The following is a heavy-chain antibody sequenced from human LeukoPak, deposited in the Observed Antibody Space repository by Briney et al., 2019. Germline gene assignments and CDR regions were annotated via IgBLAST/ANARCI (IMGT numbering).Heavy chain of an antibody. D-gene: IGHD6-19*01. CDR2: IYSSGNT. Sequence: SETLSLTCAVSGASISSSNYYWGWVRQSPGKGLEWIGNIYSSGNTYYNASLKSRVTMYIDTSKNQFSLKLSSVTAADTAVYYCARDYRVAGHFDYWGQGTLVTVSS. J-gene: IGHJ4*02. CDR1: GASISSSNYY. CDR3: ARDYRVAGHFDY. V-gene: IGHV4-39*07.